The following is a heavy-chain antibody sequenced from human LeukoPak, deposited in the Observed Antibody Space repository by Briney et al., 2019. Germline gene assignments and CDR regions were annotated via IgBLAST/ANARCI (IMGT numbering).Heavy chain of an antibody. CDR2: MNPNSGNT. J-gene: IGHJ5*02. CDR3: ARGNGSSSWRFNWFDP. Sequence: ASVKVSCKASGYTFTSYDINWMRQATGQGLEWMGWMNPNSGNTGYAQKFQGRVTMTRNTSISTAYMELSSLRSEDTAVYYCARGNGSSSWRFNWFDPWGQGTLVTVSS. CDR1: GYTFTSYD. D-gene: IGHD6-13*01. V-gene: IGHV1-8*01.